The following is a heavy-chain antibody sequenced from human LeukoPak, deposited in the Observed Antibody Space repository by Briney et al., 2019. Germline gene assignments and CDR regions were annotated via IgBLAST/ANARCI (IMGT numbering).Heavy chain of an antibody. V-gene: IGHV5-51*01. CDR3: ARSLTAMLTAGMDV. CDR2: IYPGDADT. Sequence: GESLKISSKASGYSFTSYWIGCVRQMPGKGLQGMGIIYPGDADTRYSPSFQSHVTISADKSTRTAYLQWSSLKASDTAMYYCARSLTAMLTAGMDVWGQGTTVTVSS. J-gene: IGHJ6*02. CDR1: GYSFTSYW. D-gene: IGHD5-18*01.